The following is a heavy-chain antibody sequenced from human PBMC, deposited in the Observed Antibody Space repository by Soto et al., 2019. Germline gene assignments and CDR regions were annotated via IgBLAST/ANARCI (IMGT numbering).Heavy chain of an antibody. V-gene: IGHV3-23*01. J-gene: IGHJ6*02. D-gene: IGHD3-3*01. Sequence: GGSLRLSCAASGFTFNNFAMTWVRQAPGKGLEWVSGISGSGVTMYYADSVKGRFTISRDNYNNTLYLQMNSLRAEDTAVYYCAKDDDINDFWSGLCGLGVWGQGTTVTVSS. CDR1: GFTFNNFA. CDR3: AKDDDINDFWSGLCGLGV. CDR2: ISGSGVTM.